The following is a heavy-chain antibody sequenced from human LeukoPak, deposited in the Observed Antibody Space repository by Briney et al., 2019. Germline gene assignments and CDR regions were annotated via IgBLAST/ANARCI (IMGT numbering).Heavy chain of an antibody. D-gene: IGHD2-15*01. J-gene: IGHJ4*02. CDR3: AQSTAPCSRGSCYSALES. Sequence: GGSLRLSCAASGFTFRSYVMSWVRLAPGKGLEWVSGLNTDGAWIYYADSVKGRFTISRDNPENTLYLQMNSLRVEDTAIYYCAQSTAPCSRGSCYSALESWGQGTLVTVSS. CDR1: GFTFRSYV. V-gene: IGHV3-23*01. CDR2: LNTDGAWI.